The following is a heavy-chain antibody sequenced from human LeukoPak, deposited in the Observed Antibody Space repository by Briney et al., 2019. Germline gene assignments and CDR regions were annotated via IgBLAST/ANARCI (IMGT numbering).Heavy chain of an antibody. CDR2: ISGSGDNT. J-gene: IGHJ4*02. V-gene: IGHV3-23*01. D-gene: IGHD1-26*01. CDR1: GFSFRTYG. Sequence: PGGSLRLSCAASGFSFRTYGMSWVRQAPGKRLEWVSGISGSGDNTHNADFVKGRFTISRDNSKNTLYLQMNSLRAEDTAVYYCAKIAEASGIYGQGYDYWGQGTLVTVSS. CDR3: AKIAEASGIYGQGYDY.